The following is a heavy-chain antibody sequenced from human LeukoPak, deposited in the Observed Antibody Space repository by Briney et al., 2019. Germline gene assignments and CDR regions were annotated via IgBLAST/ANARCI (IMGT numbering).Heavy chain of an antibody. D-gene: IGHD3-9*01. Sequence: SETLSLTCTVSGGSISSSSYYWSWIRQHPGKGLEWIGYIYYSGSTYYNPSLKSRVTISVDTSKNQFSLKLSSVTAADTAVYYCAREPDYDILTGHQAADAFDIWGQGTMVTVSS. J-gene: IGHJ3*02. CDR3: AREPDYDILTGHQAADAFDI. CDR2: IYYSGST. V-gene: IGHV4-31*03. CDR1: GGSISSSSYY.